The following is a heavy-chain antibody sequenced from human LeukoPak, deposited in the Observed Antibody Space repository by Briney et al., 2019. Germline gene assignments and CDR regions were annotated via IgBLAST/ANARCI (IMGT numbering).Heavy chain of an antibody. D-gene: IGHD5-24*01. J-gene: IGHJ4*02. Sequence: SETLSLTCTVSGASISSSSYYWGWIRQPPGKGLEWIGSIFYSGTTFYNTSLKSRVIISIDTSKNQFSLKLSSVTAADTAVYYCARAWGRDGYNYDYWGQGTLVTVSS. CDR2: IFYSGTT. V-gene: IGHV4-39*07. CDR3: ARAWGRDGYNYDY. CDR1: GASISSSSYY.